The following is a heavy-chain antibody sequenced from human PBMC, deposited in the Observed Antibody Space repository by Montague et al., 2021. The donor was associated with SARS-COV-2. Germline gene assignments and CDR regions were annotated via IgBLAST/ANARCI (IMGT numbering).Heavy chain of an antibody. J-gene: IGHJ6*02. D-gene: IGHD3-10*01. CDR1: GGSLSGYY. V-gene: IGHV4-34*01. CDR2: INHGGRT. Sequence: SETLSLTCAVYGGSLSGYYWTWIRQPPGKGLEWIGDINHGGRTNYNPSLKSRVTISAETSKIQFSLRVNSVTAADTAVYFCARGIRGVIILYDYYLMDVWGQGTTVSVSS. CDR3: ARGIRGVIILYDYYLMDV.